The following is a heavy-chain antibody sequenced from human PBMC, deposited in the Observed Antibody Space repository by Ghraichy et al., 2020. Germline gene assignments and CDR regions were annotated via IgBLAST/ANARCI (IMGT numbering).Heavy chain of an antibody. CDR3: ARDQSYLAFDV. D-gene: IGHD1-26*01. Sequence: GESLNISCAASGFTFSNYGMHWVRQAPGKGLEWVAVIWYDGSNKYYADSVKGRFTVSRDNSKNTLYLQMNSLRAEDTAVYHCARDQSYLAFDVWGQGTMVTVSS. CDR1: GFTFSNYG. J-gene: IGHJ3*01. CDR2: IWYDGSNK. V-gene: IGHV3-33*01.